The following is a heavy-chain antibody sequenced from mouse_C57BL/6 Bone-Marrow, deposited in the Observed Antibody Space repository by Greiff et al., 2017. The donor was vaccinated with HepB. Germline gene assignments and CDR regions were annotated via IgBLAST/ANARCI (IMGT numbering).Heavy chain of an antibody. CDR2: ISYSGST. D-gene: IGHD2-3*01. Sequence: EVQLQESGPGMVKPSQSLSLTCTVTGYSITSGYVWHWIRHFPGNKLEWMGYISYSGSTNYNPSLKSRISITHDTSKNHFFLKLNSVTTEDTATYYCARDSDDGYYVYFDYWGQGTTLTVSS. J-gene: IGHJ2*01. V-gene: IGHV3-1*01. CDR1: GYSITSGYV. CDR3: ARDSDDGYYVYFDY.